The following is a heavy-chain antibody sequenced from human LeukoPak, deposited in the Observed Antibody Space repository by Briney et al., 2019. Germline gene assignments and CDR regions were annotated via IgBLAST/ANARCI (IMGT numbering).Heavy chain of an antibody. J-gene: IGHJ1*01. CDR3: ARDLDNYSGSGSYYNGDPLFQH. CDR2: LNPNSGGT. V-gene: IGHV1-2*02. Sequence: ASVKVSCKASGYTFTGFCIHWVRQAPGQGLEWMGWLNPNSGGTNYALNFQGRVTMTRDTSISTGYMELSRLRSDDTAVYYCARDLDNYSGSGSYYNGDPLFQHWGQGTLVTVSS. CDR1: GYTFTGFC. D-gene: IGHD3-10*01.